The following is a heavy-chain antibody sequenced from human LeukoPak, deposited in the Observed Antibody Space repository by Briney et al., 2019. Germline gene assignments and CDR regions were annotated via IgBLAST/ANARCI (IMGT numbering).Heavy chain of an antibody. CDR1: GLTFSTYA. J-gene: IGHJ4*02. CDR3: ARGRGYRDYDRPLDY. Sequence: PGGSLRLSCAASGLTFSTYAMSWVRQAPGKGLEWVSVITSGGNTYYADSVKGRFTTSRDNSKNTLYVQMNSLRAEDTAIYYCARGRGYRDYDRPLDYWGQGTLVTVSS. CDR2: ITSGGNT. V-gene: IGHV3-23*01. D-gene: IGHD5-12*01.